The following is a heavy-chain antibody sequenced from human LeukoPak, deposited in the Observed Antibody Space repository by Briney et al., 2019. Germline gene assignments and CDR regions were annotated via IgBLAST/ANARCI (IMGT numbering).Heavy chain of an antibody. Sequence: SETLSLTCTVSGASISNYCWTWIRQPAGEGLEWIGRIYSSGNTNYNPSLKSRVTMSLDTSKNQFSLRLSSVTAADTAVYYCARARGGGGSYGHFDYWGQGNLVTVPS. CDR3: ARARGGGGSYGHFDY. CDR2: IYSSGNT. D-gene: IGHD2-21*02. CDR1: GASISNYC. V-gene: IGHV4-4*07. J-gene: IGHJ4*02.